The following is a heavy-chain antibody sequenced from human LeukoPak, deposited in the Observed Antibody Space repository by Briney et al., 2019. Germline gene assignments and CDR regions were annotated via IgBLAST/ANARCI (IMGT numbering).Heavy chain of an antibody. Sequence: SDTLSLTCAVYGGSFSGYYWSWIRQRPGKGLEWIGEINHSGSTNYNPSLKSRVTISVDTSKNQFSLKLSSVTAADTAVYYCASLRGYSRPGIWGQGTMVTVSS. V-gene: IGHV4-34*01. CDR3: ASLRGYSRPGI. J-gene: IGHJ3*02. D-gene: IGHD5-12*01. CDR2: INHSGST. CDR1: GGSFSGYY.